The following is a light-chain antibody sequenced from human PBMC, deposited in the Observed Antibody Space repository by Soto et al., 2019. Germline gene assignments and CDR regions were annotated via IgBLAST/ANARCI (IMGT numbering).Light chain of an antibody. V-gene: IGLV1-51*02. CDR2: ENN. J-gene: IGLJ7*01. CDR3: GTWDSSLSVRM. CDR1: TSNIGNNY. Sequence: QSVLTQSPSVSVAPGQKVTISCSGSTSNIGNNYVSWYQQLPGTAPKLLIYENNKRPSGIPDRFSGSKSGTSATLGITGLQTGDEADYYCGTWDSSLSVRMFGGGTQLTVL.